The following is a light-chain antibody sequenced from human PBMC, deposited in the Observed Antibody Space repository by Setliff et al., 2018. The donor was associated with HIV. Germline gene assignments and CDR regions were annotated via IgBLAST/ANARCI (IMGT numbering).Light chain of an antibody. J-gene: IGLJ1*01. Sequence: QSVLTQPPPTSGTPGQRVTISCSGSSSNIGSNTVNWYKQVPGAAPKLLIYKNNQRPSGVPDRFSGSKSGASASLAIRGLQSDDEADYYCAAWDDSLSVFVFGTGTKVT. CDR2: KNN. V-gene: IGLV1-44*01. CDR3: AAWDDSLSVFV. CDR1: SSNIGSNT.